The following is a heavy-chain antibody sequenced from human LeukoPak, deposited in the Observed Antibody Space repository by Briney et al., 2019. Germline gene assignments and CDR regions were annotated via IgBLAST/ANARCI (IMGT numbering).Heavy chain of an antibody. Sequence: ASVKVSCKASVGTFSSYAISWVRQAPGQGLEWMGRIIPILGIANYAQKFQGRVTITADKSTSTAYMELSSLRSEDTAVYYCAREVREGYSYGSYYFDYWGQGTLVTVSS. D-gene: IGHD5-18*01. V-gene: IGHV1-69*04. CDR1: VGTFSSYA. CDR2: IIPILGIA. J-gene: IGHJ4*02. CDR3: AREVREGYSYGSYYFDY.